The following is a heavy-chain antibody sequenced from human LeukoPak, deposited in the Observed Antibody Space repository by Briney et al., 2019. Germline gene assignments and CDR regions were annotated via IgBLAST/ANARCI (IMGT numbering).Heavy chain of an antibody. CDR3: AKSSSYGYPYYFDY. Sequence: GGSLRLSCAASGFTFGSFAMSWVRQAPGKGLEWVSGISNSGGSTYYADSVKGRFTISRDNSRKTLYLQMNSLRAEDTAVYYCAKSSSYGYPYYFDYWGQGTLVTVSS. CDR2: ISNSGGST. V-gene: IGHV3-23*01. J-gene: IGHJ4*02. CDR1: GFTFGSFA. D-gene: IGHD5-18*01.